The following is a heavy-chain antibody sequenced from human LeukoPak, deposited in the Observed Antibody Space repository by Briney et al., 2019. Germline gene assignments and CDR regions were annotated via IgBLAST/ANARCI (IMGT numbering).Heavy chain of an antibody. V-gene: IGHV3-21*01. CDR3: ASLALKRGYSYGNFDY. J-gene: IGHJ4*02. D-gene: IGHD5-18*01. CDR2: ISSSSSYI. CDR1: GFTFSSYS. Sequence: GGSLRLSCAASGFTFSSYSMNWVRQAPGKGLEWVSSISSSSSYIYYADSVKGRFTVSRDNAKNSLYLQMNSLGAEDTAVYYCASLALKRGYSYGNFDYWGQGTLVTVSS.